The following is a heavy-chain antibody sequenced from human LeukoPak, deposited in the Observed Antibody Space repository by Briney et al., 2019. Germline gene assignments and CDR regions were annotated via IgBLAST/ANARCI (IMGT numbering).Heavy chain of an antibody. V-gene: IGHV1-2*02. CDR2: INPNSGGT. Sequence: ASVKVSCKASGYTFTGYYMHWVRQAPGQGLEWMGWINPNSGGTNYAQKFQGRVTMTRDRSIRTAYMELSRLRSDDTAVYYCARDDEVAAAPEGDDYWGQGTLVTVSS. CDR1: GYTFTGYY. J-gene: IGHJ4*02. D-gene: IGHD2-15*01. CDR3: ARDDEVAAAPEGDDY.